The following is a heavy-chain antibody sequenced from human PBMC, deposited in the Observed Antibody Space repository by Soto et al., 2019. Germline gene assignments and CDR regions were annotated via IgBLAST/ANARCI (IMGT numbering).Heavy chain of an antibody. CDR1: GYTFTGYY. CDR3: ARGGQGLDIVVVVAARYGMDV. J-gene: IGHJ6*02. Sequence: QVQLVQSGAEVKKPGASVKVSCKASGYTFTGYYMHWVRQAPGQGLEWMGWINPNSGGTNYAQKFQCWVTMTRDTAISTADVELSRLRSDDTAVYYCARGGQGLDIVVVVAARYGMDVWGQGTTVTVSS. CDR2: INPNSGGT. D-gene: IGHD2-15*01. V-gene: IGHV1-2*04.